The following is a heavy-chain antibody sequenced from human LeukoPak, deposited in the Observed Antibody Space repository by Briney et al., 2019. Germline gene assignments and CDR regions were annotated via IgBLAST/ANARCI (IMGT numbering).Heavy chain of an antibody. CDR2: ISRSGNTI. J-gene: IGHJ3*02. D-gene: IGHD6-19*01. Sequence: PGGTQRLSRAASGFTFRSNEMHCAREAPGKGLEWRSYISRSGNTIHYVDSVKGRFTISRDNAKNSLFLQMNSLRAEDTAVYYCASGVHYTSGWIDIWGQGTMVTVSS. V-gene: IGHV3-48*03. CDR3: ASGVHYTSGWIDI. CDR1: GFTFRSNE.